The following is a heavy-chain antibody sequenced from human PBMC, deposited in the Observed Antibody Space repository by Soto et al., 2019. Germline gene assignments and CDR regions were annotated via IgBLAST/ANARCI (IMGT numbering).Heavy chain of an antibody. CDR3: ARANWDSSGYYSHAFDI. V-gene: IGHV1-69*13. J-gene: IGHJ3*02. CDR1: GGTFSSYA. CDR2: IIPIFGTA. D-gene: IGHD3-22*01. Sequence: GASVKVSCKASGGTFSSYAISWVRQAPGQGLEWMGGIIPIFGTANYAQKFQGRVTITADESTSTAYMELSSLRSEDTAVYYCARANWDSSGYYSHAFDIWGQGTVVTVSS.